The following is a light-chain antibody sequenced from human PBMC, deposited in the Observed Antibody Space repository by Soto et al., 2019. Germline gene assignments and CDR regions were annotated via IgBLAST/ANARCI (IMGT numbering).Light chain of an antibody. J-gene: IGKJ1*01. Sequence: EIVMTQSPATLSVSPGERATLSCRASQSVFSSLAWFQQIPGQAPRLLIYRSATTATGLPARFRGSGSGTEFTLTISSLQSEDAAVYCCQQYHYLPAFGQGTKVDIK. V-gene: IGKV3-15*01. CDR2: RSA. CDR3: QQYHYLPA. CDR1: QSVFSS.